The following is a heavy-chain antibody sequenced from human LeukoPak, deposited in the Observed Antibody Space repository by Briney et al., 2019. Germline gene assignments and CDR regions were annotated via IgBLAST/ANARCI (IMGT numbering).Heavy chain of an antibody. Sequence: PGGSLRLSCAGSGFTFSSYSMNWVRQAPGKGLEWVSSITSSNNYIYYADSMKGRFTISRDNAKNTLYLQMNSLRAEDTAVYYCARGSGATMARDWYFDLWGRGTLVTVSS. V-gene: IGHV3-21*01. CDR3: ARGSGATMARDWYFDL. D-gene: IGHD3-10*01. CDR1: GFTFSSYS. J-gene: IGHJ2*01. CDR2: ITSSNNYI.